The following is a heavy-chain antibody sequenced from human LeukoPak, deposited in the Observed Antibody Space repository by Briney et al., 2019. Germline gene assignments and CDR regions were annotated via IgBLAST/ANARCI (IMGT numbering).Heavy chain of an antibody. CDR1: GGSFSGYY. CDR3: ARSGPLLWFGELLSPPPRGMDV. Sequence: NPSETLSLTCAVYGGSFSGYYWSWIRQPPEKGLEWIGEINHSGSTNYNPSLKSRVTISVDTSKNQFSLKLSSVTAADTAVYYCARSGPLLWFGELLSPPPRGMDVWGQGTTVTVSS. J-gene: IGHJ6*02. D-gene: IGHD3-10*01. CDR2: INHSGST. V-gene: IGHV4-34*01.